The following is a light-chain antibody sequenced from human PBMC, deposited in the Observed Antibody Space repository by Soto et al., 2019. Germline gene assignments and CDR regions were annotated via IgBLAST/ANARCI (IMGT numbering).Light chain of an antibody. CDR3: QQYKSWPIT. V-gene: IGKV3D-15*01. CDR1: QSINRD. J-gene: IGKJ5*01. Sequence: EIVMTQSPATLSVSPGESATLTCRASQSINRDLAWYVQKPGQAPRRVVYGASTWATGVPPRFTGSWSGTEFTITISGIQSEDFAVYYCQQYKSWPITFGQGTRLENK. CDR2: GAS.